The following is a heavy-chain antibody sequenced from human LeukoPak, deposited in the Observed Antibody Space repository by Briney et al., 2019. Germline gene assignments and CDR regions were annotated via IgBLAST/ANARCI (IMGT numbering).Heavy chain of an antibody. J-gene: IGHJ4*02. CDR3: ARSSTGSYFDY. CDR1: GDSINSYF. D-gene: IGHD3-3*02. Sequence: SETLSLTCTVSGDSINSYFWSWIRQPPGKGLEWIGYMYYSGSTKYNPSLKSRVTISVDTSKNQFSLKLSSVTAADTAVYYCARSSTGSYFDYWGQGTLVTVSS. V-gene: IGHV4-59*01. CDR2: MYYSGST.